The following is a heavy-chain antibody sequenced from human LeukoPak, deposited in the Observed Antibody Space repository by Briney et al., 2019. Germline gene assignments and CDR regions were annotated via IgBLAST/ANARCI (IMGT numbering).Heavy chain of an antibody. CDR2: IKQDGSEK. Sequence: GGSLRLSCAASGFTFSSYWMSWVRQAPGKGLEWVANIKQDGSEKYYVDSVKGRFTISRDNARNTLYLQMNSLRAEDSAVYYCVRAAYMDVWGKGTTVTVSS. J-gene: IGHJ6*03. CDR3: VRAAYMDV. CDR1: GFTFSSYW. V-gene: IGHV3-7*01.